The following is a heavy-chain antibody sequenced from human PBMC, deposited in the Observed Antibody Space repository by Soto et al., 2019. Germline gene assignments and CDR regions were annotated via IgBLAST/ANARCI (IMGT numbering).Heavy chain of an antibody. CDR2: ISYDGSNK. Sequence: QVQLVESGGGVVQPGRSLRLSCAASGFTFSSYGMHWVRQAPGKGLEWVAVISYDGSNKYYGDSVKGRFTSSRDNSKNTLYLQMNSLRAEDTAVYYCAKGPRGPSKSVCNGMDVWGQGTTVTVYS. D-gene: IGHD2-15*01. CDR3: AKGPRGPSKSVCNGMDV. CDR1: GFTFSSYG. V-gene: IGHV3-30*18. J-gene: IGHJ6*02.